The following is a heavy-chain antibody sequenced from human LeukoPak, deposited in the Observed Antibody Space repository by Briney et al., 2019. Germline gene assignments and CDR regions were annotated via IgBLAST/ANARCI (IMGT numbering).Heavy chain of an antibody. CDR2: ISAYNGNT. Sequence: ASVKVSCKASGYTFTSYGISWVRQAPGQGLEWMGWISAYNGNTNYAQKLQGRVTMTTDASTSTAYVELRSLRSDDTAVYYCARVRWELSSFDYWGQGTLVTVSS. J-gene: IGHJ4*02. V-gene: IGHV1-18*01. D-gene: IGHD1-26*01. CDR3: ARVRWELSSFDY. CDR1: GYTFTSYG.